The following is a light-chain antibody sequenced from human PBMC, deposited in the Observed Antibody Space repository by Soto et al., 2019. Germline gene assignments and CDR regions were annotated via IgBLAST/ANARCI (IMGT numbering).Light chain of an antibody. V-gene: IGKV1-39*01. CDR3: QQSDSTPYT. J-gene: IGKJ2*01. Sequence: DIQMTQSPSSLSASVGDRVTITCRASQTISTYLNWYQQKPGKAPRLLIYDASILLSGVPSRFSGCDSGSDFTLSIASLQPEDFSTYYGQQSDSTPYTFGQGTKVEI. CDR2: DAS. CDR1: QTISTY.